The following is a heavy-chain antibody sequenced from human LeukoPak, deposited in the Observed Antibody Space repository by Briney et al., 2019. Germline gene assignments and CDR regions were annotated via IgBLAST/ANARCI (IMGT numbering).Heavy chain of an antibody. CDR1: GGSISSYY. V-gene: IGHV4-59*01. J-gene: IGHJ4*02. CDR3: ARVKSWSGYNALDY. Sequence: SETLSLTCGVSGGSISSYYWSWIRQPPGKGLEWIGYICSSGSTNYNPSLNSRVTMSVDTSKNQFSLKLSSVTAADTAVYYCARVKSWSGYNALDYWGQGALVTVSS. CDR2: ICSSGST. D-gene: IGHD3-3*01.